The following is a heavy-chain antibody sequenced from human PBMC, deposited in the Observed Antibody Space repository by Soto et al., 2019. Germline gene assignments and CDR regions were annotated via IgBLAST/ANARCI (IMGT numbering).Heavy chain of an antibody. D-gene: IGHD2-15*01. CDR2: IFHGGNT. CDR3: ARARWYDAFDV. J-gene: IGHJ3*01. V-gene: IGHV4-38-2*01. CDR1: GFFISSGNY. Sequence: SETLSLTCAVSGFFISSGNYWGWIRKPPGKGLEWIGSIFHGGNTYYNPPLKSRVTISVDMSKNQFSLKLNSVTAADTAVYYCARARWYDAFDVWGQGTVVTVSS.